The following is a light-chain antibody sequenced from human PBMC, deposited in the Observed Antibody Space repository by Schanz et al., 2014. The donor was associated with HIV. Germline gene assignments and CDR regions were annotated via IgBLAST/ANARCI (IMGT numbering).Light chain of an antibody. J-gene: IGLJ2*01. Sequence: QSLLTQPPSVSATPGQKVNISCSGSNSNIGKNFVSWYQQLPGTAPKLLIYDNNKRPSGIPDRFSGSKTGTSATLAITGLQTEDEADYYCATWDTFLSGVVFGGGTKLTVL. CDR1: NSNIGKNF. V-gene: IGLV1-51*01. CDR3: ATWDTFLSGVV. CDR2: DNN.